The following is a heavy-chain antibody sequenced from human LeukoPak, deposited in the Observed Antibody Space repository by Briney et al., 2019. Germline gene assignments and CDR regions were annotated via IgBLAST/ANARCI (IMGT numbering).Heavy chain of an antibody. Sequence: GGTLRLSCAASGFTFSSYGMSWGRQAPGKGLEWVSAISGSGGGTYYADSVKGRFTISRDNSKNTLYLQMNSLRAEDTAVYYCAKKGSEYSTLDYWGQGTLVTVSS. CDR1: GFTFSSYG. D-gene: IGHD6-6*01. V-gene: IGHV3-23*01. CDR2: ISGSGGGT. CDR3: AKKGSEYSTLDY. J-gene: IGHJ4*02.